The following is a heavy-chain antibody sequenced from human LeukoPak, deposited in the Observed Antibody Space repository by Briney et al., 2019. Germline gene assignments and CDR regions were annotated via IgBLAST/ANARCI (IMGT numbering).Heavy chain of an antibody. D-gene: IGHD4-23*01. CDR2: IIPILGIA. CDR3: AGGLRWNNDY. J-gene: IGHJ4*02. CDR1: GGTFSSYA. Sequence: ASVKVPCKASGGTFSSYAISWVRQAPGQGLEWMGRIIPILGIANYAQKFQGRVTITADKSTSTAYMELSSLRSEDTAVYYCAGGLRWNNDYWGQGTLVTVSS. V-gene: IGHV1-69*04.